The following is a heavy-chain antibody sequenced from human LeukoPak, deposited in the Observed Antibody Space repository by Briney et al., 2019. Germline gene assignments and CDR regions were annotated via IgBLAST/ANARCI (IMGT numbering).Heavy chain of an antibody. CDR2: IYYSGST. CDR1: GGSVSSGSYY. J-gene: IGHJ4*02. V-gene: IGHV4-61*01. CDR3: ARGEDSYFDY. Sequence: SETLSLTCTVSGGSVSSGSYYWSWIRQSPGKGLEWIGYIYYSGSTNYNPSLKSRVTISVDTSKNQFSLKLSSVTAADTAVYYCARGEDSYFDYWGQGTLVTVSS.